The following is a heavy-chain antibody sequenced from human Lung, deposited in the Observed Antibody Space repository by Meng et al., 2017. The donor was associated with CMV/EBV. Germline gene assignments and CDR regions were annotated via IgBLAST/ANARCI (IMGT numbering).Heavy chain of an antibody. CDR2: INPNSGGT. CDR3: ARESSNGYFDY. V-gene: IGHV1-2*02. D-gene: IGHD2-8*01. J-gene: IGHJ4*02. Sequence: SVXVSCKASGYTFTGYYMHWVRQAPGQGLEWMGWINPNSGGTNYAQKFQGRVTMTRDTSISTAYMELSRLRSDNTAVYYCARESSNGYFDYWGQGTLVTVSS. CDR1: GYTFTGYY.